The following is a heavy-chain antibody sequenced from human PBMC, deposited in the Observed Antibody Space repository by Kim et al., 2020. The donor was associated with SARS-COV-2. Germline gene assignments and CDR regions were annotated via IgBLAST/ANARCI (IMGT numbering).Heavy chain of an antibody. V-gene: IGHV5-10-1*01. CDR1: GYSFTSYW. CDR3: ARSGGSSGWYNWFDP. D-gene: IGHD6-19*01. Sequence: GESLKISCKGSGYSFTSYWIRWVRQMPGKGLEWMGRIDPSDSYTNYSPSFQGHVTISADKSISTAYLQWSSLKASDTAMYYCARSGGSSGWYNWFDPWGQGTLVTVSS. CDR2: IDPSDSYT. J-gene: IGHJ5*02.